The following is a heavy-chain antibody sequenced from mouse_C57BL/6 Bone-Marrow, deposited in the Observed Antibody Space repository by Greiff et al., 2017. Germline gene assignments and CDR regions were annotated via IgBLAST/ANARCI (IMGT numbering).Heavy chain of an antibody. CDR2: IRLKSDNYAT. J-gene: IGHJ4*01. Sequence: DVMLVESGGGLVQPGGSMKLSCVASGFTFSNYWMNWVRQSPEKGLEWVAQIRLKSDNYATHYAESVKGRFTISRDDSKSSVYLQMNNLRAEDTGIYYCTVIITTVVATDYYAMDYWGQGTSVTVSS. D-gene: IGHD1-1*01. CDR1: GFTFSNYW. CDR3: TVIITTVVATDYYAMDY. V-gene: IGHV6-3*01.